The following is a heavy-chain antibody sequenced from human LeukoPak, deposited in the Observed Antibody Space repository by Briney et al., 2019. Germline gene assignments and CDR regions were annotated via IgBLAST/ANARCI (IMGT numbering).Heavy chain of an antibody. J-gene: IGHJ4*02. CDR3: ARDPFGGDIQRDY. D-gene: IGHD3-16*01. Sequence: SETLSLTCTVSGGSVSSYYWSWIRQPPGKGLEWIGYIYDSGSTNYNPSLKSRVTISIDTSKNQFSLKLSSVTAADTAVYYCARDPFGGDIQRDYWGQGTLVTVSS. CDR1: GGSVSSYY. CDR2: IYDSGST. V-gene: IGHV4-59*02.